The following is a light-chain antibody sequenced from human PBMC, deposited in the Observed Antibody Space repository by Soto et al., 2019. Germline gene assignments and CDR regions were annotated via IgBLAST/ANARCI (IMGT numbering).Light chain of an antibody. Sequence: DSQLTQYPSTLSASVGERVTITCRASQSPNNWMAWYQQKSGKAPKLLIYDVSTLASGVPSRFSGSVSGTECALTISSLQPDDSATYYCQQYNSYGTFGQGTKVEIK. V-gene: IGKV1-5*01. J-gene: IGKJ1*01. CDR2: DVS. CDR3: QQYNSYGT. CDR1: QSPNNW.